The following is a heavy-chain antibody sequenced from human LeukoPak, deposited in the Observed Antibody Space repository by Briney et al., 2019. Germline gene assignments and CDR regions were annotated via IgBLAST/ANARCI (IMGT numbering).Heavy chain of an antibody. CDR3: AKDGLVGSGWYDY. J-gene: IGHJ4*02. CDR1: GFTFSRYA. V-gene: IGHV3-23*01. Sequence: QPGGSLRLSCAASGFTFSRYAMSWVRQAPGKGLEWVSAISGSGGSTYYADSVKGRVIISRDNSKKTLYLQMNRMRAEDTAVYYCAKDGLVGSGWYDYWGQGTLVIVSS. D-gene: IGHD6-19*01. CDR2: ISGSGGST.